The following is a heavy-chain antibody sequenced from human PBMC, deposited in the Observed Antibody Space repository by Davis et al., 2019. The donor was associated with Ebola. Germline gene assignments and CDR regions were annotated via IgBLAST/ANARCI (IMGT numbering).Heavy chain of an antibody. D-gene: IGHD1-1*01. J-gene: IGHJ6*04. CDR3: ARRSRTTHAMDV. Sequence: GESLKISCAASGFTFSSNSMIWVRQAPGKGLEWVSSISSAATYLYHADSVKGRFSVSRDNAKNSLHLQMNSLRPEDTAVYYCARRSRTTHAMDVWGKGTTVTVSS. V-gene: IGHV3-21*01. CDR2: ISSAATYL. CDR1: GFTFSSNS.